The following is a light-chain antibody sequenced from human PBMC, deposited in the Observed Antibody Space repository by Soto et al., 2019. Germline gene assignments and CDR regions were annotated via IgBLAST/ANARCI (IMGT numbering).Light chain of an antibody. CDR1: QSIGDT. CDR3: QQYNNWPPET. V-gene: IGKV3-15*01. Sequence: EIMMTQSPATLSVSPGGRATLSCRASQSIGDTLAWYQQKPGQSPRLLIHGATTRTPGFPARFSGSGSGTDFTLTITSLQSEDFAVYYCQQYNNWPPETFGQGTKVDIK. CDR2: GAT. J-gene: IGKJ1*01.